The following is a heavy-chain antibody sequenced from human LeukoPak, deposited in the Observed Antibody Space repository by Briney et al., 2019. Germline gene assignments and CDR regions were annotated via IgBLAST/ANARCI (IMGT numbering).Heavy chain of an antibody. Sequence: SVKVSCKASGYTFTSYYMHWVRQAPGQGLEWMGRIIPIFGTANYAQKFQGRVTITTDESTSTAYMELSSLRSEDTAVYYCARDGMVRGVILPLGFDPWGQGTLVTVSS. CDR2: IIPIFGTA. V-gene: IGHV1-69*05. D-gene: IGHD3-10*01. J-gene: IGHJ5*02. CDR1: GYTFTSYY. CDR3: ARDGMVRGVILPLGFDP.